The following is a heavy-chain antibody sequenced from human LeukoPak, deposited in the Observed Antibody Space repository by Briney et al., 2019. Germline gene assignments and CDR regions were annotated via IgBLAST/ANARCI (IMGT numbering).Heavy chain of an antibody. Sequence: PSETLPLTCAVYGGSFSGYYWSWIRQPPGKGLEWIGEINHSGSTNYNPSLKSRVTISVDTSKSQFSLKLSSVTAADTAVYYCARGRGYRNRGHYYYMDVWGKGTTVTVSS. V-gene: IGHV4-34*01. CDR2: INHSGST. CDR3: ARGRGYRNRGHYYYMDV. J-gene: IGHJ6*03. CDR1: GGSFSGYY. D-gene: IGHD1-14*01.